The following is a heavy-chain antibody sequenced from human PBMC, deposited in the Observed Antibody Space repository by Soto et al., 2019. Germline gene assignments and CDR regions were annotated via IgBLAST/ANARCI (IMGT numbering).Heavy chain of an antibody. D-gene: IGHD3-3*01. V-gene: IGHV3-23*01. Sequence: GESLKISCAASGFTFSSYAMSWVRQAPGKGLEWVSAISGSGGSTYYADSVKGRFTISRDNSKNTLYLQMNSLRAEDTAVYYCANRADWAIFGVVIIPHFDYWGQGTLVTVSS. CDR2: ISGSGGST. CDR3: ANRADWAIFGVVIIPHFDY. J-gene: IGHJ4*02. CDR1: GFTFSSYA.